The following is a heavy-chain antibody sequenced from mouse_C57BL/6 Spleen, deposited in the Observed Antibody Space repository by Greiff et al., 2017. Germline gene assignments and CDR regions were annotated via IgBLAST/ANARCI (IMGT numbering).Heavy chain of an antibody. CDR3: TGNYVDYFDY. V-gene: IGHV14-4*01. Sequence: EVQLQQSGAELVRPGASVKLSCTASGFNIKDDYMHWVKQRPEQGLEWIGWIDPENGDTEYASKFQGKATITADTSSNTAYLQLSSLTSEDTAVYYCTGNYVDYFDYWGQGTTLTVSS. J-gene: IGHJ2*01. CDR1: GFNIKDDY. CDR2: IDPENGDT. D-gene: IGHD2-1*01.